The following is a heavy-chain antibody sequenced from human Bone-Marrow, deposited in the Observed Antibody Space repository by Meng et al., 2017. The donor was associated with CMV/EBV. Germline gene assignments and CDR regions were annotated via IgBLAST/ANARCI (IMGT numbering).Heavy chain of an antibody. V-gene: IGHV3-7*01. J-gene: IGHJ4*02. Sequence: GESLKISCAASGFTFSSYWMSWVRQAPGKGLEWVANIKQDGSEKYYVDSVKGRFTISRDNAKNTLYLQMNSLRAEDTAVYYCARDPNYDFWSGYYTLPDYWGQGTLVTVSS. CDR3: ARDPNYDFWSGYYTLPDY. CDR2: IKQDGSEK. CDR1: GFTFSSYW. D-gene: IGHD3-3*01.